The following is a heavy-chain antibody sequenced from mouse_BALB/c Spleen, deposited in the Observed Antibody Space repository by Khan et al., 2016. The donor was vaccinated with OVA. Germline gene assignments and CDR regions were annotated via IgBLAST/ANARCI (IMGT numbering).Heavy chain of an antibody. CDR1: GYSITSDYA. J-gene: IGHJ4*01. V-gene: IGHV3-2*02. CDR3: ASSLYYGDSYAIDY. CDR2: ISSTGST. D-gene: IGHD2-13*01. Sequence: EVQLQESGPGLVKPSQSLSLTCTVTGYSITSDYAWNWIRQFPGNKLEWMGYISSTGSTSYNPSLKSRISITRDTSNNPFFLHLTSVTTEDTATYYCASSLYYGDSYAIDYWGQGTSVTVSS.